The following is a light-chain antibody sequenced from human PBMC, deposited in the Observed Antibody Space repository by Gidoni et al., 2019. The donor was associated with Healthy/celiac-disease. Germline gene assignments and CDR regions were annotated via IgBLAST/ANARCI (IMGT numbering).Light chain of an antibody. V-gene: IGKV3-20*01. CDR1: QSVSSSY. CDR2: GAS. J-gene: IGKJ1*01. Sequence: EIVLTQSPGTLSLSPGERATLSGRASQSVSSSYLAWYPQKPGQAPRLLIYGASSRATGIPDRFSGSGSGTDFTLTISRLEPEDFAVYYCQQYGSSPGTFGQGTKVEIK. CDR3: QQYGSSPGT.